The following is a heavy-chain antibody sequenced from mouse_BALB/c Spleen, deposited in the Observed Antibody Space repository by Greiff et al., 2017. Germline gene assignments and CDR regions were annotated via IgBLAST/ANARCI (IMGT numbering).Heavy chain of an antibody. CDR1: GFTFSSYT. D-gene: IGHD2-3*01. Sequence: EVKLVESGGGLVQPGGSLKLSCAASGFTFSSYTMSWVRQTPEKRLEWVAYISSGGSYTYYPDSVKGRFTISRDNAKNTLYLQMSSLKSEDTAMYYCARDGGDGYSAWFAYWGQGTLVTVSA. J-gene: IGHJ3*01. CDR3: ARDGGDGYSAWFAY. V-gene: IGHV5-6-4*01. CDR2: ISSGGSYT.